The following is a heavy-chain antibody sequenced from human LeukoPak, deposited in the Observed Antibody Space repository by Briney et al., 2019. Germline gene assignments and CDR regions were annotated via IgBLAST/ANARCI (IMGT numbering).Heavy chain of an antibody. CDR1: AFTVSRNY. CDR3: ASRIAAADSNWFDP. V-gene: IGHV3-53*01. D-gene: IGHD6-13*01. Sequence: PGGSLRLSCAASAFTVSRNYMSCIRHDPGEGLEWASVIYSGDNTYYADSVKGRFTISRDNSKNTQYLQMNSLRAEDTAVYYCASRIAAADSNWFDPWGQGTLVTVSS. J-gene: IGHJ5*02. CDR2: IYSGDNT.